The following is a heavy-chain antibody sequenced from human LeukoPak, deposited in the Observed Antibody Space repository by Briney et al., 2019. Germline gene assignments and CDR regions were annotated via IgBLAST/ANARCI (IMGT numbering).Heavy chain of an antibody. CDR3: ARGGATLYYFDY. Sequence: GGSLRLSCAASGFTFSSYSMNWVRQAPGRGLEWVSSITSRSSYIYCADSVKGRFTISRDNANNSLYLRMNSLGAEDTAVYFCARGGATLYYFDYWGQGTLVTVSS. D-gene: IGHD1-26*01. CDR1: GFTFSSYS. V-gene: IGHV3-21*01. J-gene: IGHJ4*02. CDR2: ITSRSSYI.